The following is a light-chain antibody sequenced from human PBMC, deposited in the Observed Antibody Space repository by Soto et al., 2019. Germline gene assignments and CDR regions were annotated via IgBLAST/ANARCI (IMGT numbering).Light chain of an antibody. CDR1: SSDVGAYNY. CDR3: SPYTRDSTVV. Sequence: QSALTQPASVSGSPGQSITISCTGTSSDVGAYNYVSWYQQHPGKAPKLMIYEVSNRPSGVSDRFSASKSGNTASLTISGLQAEDEADYYCSPYTRDSTVVFGGGTKLTVL. V-gene: IGLV2-14*01. J-gene: IGLJ2*01. CDR2: EVS.